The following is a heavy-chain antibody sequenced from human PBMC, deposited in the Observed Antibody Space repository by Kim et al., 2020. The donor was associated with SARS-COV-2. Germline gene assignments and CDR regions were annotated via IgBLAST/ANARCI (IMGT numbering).Heavy chain of an antibody. CDR1: GFTFSSYG. CDR3: AKDLGSMAEDTADAFDI. CDR2: ISYDGSNK. V-gene: IGHV3-30*18. Sequence: GGSLRLSCAASGFTFSSYGMHWVRQAPGKGLEWVAVISYDGSNKYYADSVKGRFTISRDNSKNTLYLQMNSLRAEDTAVYYCAKDLGSMAEDTADAFDIWGQGTMVTVSS. D-gene: IGHD3-10*01. J-gene: IGHJ3*02.